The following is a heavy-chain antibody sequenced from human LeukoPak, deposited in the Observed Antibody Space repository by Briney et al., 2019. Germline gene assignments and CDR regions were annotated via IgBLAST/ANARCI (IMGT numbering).Heavy chain of an antibody. CDR3: ARDILAEYGMDV. V-gene: IGHV3-7*01. CDR1: GFTFSNYW. D-gene: IGHD3-9*01. CDR2: MNIDGSEK. Sequence: GGSLRLSCAASGFTFSNYWMGWVRQAPGKRLEWVANMNIDGSEKYYADSVKGRFSISRDNAKNSLYLQMNSLRAEDTAVYYCARDILAEYGMDVWGQGTTVTVSS. J-gene: IGHJ6*02.